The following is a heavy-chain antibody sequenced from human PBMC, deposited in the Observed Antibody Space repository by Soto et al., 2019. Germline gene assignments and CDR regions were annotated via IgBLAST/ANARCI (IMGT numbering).Heavy chain of an antibody. CDR1: GFTFSSYG. J-gene: IGHJ4*02. D-gene: IGHD5-12*01. V-gene: IGHV3-30*18. CDR3: AKRIHSAYSGYDFQEFDS. CDR2: ISYDGGNQ. Sequence: GGSLRLSCAASGFTFSSYGIHWVRQAPGKGLEWVAVISYDGGNQYYGDSVKGRFTISRDNSKNTVYLQMNSLRTEDTAVYYCAKRIHSAYSGYDFQEFDSWGQGTLVTVSS.